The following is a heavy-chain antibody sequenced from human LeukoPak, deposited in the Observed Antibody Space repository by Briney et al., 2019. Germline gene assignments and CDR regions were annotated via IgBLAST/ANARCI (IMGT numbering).Heavy chain of an antibody. Sequence: GGSLRLSCTGSGFPFNMFAMNWVRQAPGQGLEWVSGVSRGGETRKYADSVKGRCTVSRDASKNMVFLQMNDLRPEDTAVYYCAKEQRIRHCSEGVCMEGYYFDYWGQGSLVTVSS. CDR1: GFPFNMFA. D-gene: IGHD2-8*01. J-gene: IGHJ4*02. CDR3: AKEQRIRHCSEGVCMEGYYFDY. V-gene: IGHV3-23*01. CDR2: VSRGGETR.